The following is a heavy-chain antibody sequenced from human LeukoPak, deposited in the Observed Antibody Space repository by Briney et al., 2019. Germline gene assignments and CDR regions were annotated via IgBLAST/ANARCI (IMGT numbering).Heavy chain of an antibody. CDR2: IYYSGST. CDR3: ATSDLCSGSYEMNY. J-gene: IGHJ4*02. D-gene: IGHD1-26*01. Sequence: PSETLSLTCTVSGGSISSYYWSWIRQPPGKGLEWIGYIYYSGSTNYNPSLKSRDTISVDTSKNQFSLKLSSVTAADTAVYYCATSDLCSGSYEMNYWGQGTLVTVSS. V-gene: IGHV4-59*08. CDR1: GGSISSYY.